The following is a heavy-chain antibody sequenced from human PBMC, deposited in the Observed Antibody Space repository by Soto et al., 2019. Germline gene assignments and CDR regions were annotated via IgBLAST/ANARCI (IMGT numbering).Heavy chain of an antibody. Sequence: ASVKVSCKASGYTFTSYGISWVRQAPGQGLEWMGGIIPYNGKTNYAQKLQGRVTITADTSTSTAYMELSSLRSEDTAVYYCARDRYDILTGYFKNWFDPWGQRTLVTVSS. J-gene: IGHJ5*02. D-gene: IGHD3-9*01. CDR3: ARDRYDILTGYFKNWFDP. CDR1: GYTFTSYG. CDR2: IIPYNGKT. V-gene: IGHV1-18*01.